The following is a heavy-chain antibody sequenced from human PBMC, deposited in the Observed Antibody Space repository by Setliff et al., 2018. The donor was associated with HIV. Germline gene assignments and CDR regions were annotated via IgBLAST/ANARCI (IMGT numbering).Heavy chain of an antibody. D-gene: IGHD3-9*01. Sequence: WVRQAPGKGLEWIGEINHSGSTNYNPSLKSRVTISVDTSKNQFSLKLSSVTAADTAVYYCARENIFFDSRIAYNWFDPWGQGTLVTVSS. CDR2: INHSGST. CDR3: ARENIFFDSRIAYNWFDP. V-gene: IGHV4-34*01. J-gene: IGHJ5*02.